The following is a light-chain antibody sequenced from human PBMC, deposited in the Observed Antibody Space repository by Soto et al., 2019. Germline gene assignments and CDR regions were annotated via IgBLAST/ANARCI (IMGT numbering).Light chain of an antibody. Sequence: QSALTQPASVSGSPGQSITISFTGTSSDVGNYNLVSWYQHHPGKAPKLMIYEVGERPSGVSNRFSGSKSGNTASLTLSGLQAEDEADYYCCSYAGSGTYVFGIGTKVTVL. CDR1: SSDVGNYNL. CDR2: EVG. CDR3: CSYAGSGTYV. J-gene: IGLJ1*01. V-gene: IGLV2-23*02.